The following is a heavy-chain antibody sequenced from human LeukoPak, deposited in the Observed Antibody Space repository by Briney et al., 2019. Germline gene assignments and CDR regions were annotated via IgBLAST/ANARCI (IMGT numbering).Heavy chain of an antibody. Sequence: GGSLRLSCAASGFTFSSYAMHWVRQAPGKGLEYVSAISSTGVSTYYANSVKGRFAISRDNSKNTLYLQMDSLRVEDMAVYYCARRLTGYNSGYDYWGQGTLVTVSS. CDR1: GFTFSSYA. CDR2: ISSTGVST. J-gene: IGHJ4*02. V-gene: IGHV3-64*01. CDR3: ARRLTGYNSGYDY. D-gene: IGHD6-19*01.